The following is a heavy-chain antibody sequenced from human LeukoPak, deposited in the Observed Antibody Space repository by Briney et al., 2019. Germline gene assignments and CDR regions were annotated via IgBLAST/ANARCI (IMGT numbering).Heavy chain of an antibody. CDR3: AKGSGDGSGSYYNVHYYYYYMDV. CDR1: GFTFSSYE. J-gene: IGHJ6*03. D-gene: IGHD3-10*01. V-gene: IGHV3-48*03. CDR2: ISSSGSTI. Sequence: PGGSLRLSCAASGFTFSSYEMNWVRQAPGKGLEWVSYISSSGSTIYYADSVKGRFTISRDNSKNTLYLQMNSLRAEDTAVYYCAKGSGDGSGSYYNVHYYYYYMDVRGKGTTVTVSS.